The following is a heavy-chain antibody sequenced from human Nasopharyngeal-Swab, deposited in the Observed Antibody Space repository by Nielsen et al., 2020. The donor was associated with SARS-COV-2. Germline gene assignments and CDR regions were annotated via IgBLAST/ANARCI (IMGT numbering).Heavy chain of an antibody. V-gene: IGHV3-74*01. J-gene: IGHJ4*02. CDR3: VRAGYSGSYGGFDL. Sequence: GESLKISCAASGFTFSDYWIHWVRQAPGAGLVWVSRFNTYGSSPSYADSVRGRFTISRDNAQNMVYAQLSNLRVEDTAVYYCVRAGYSGSYGGFDLWGQGALVTVSS. CDR2: FNTYGSSP. D-gene: IGHD1-26*01. CDR1: GFTFSDYW.